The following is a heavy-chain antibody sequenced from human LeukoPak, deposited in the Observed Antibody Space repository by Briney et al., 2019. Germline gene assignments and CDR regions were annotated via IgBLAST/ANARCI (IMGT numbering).Heavy chain of an antibody. D-gene: IGHD2-21*02. V-gene: IGHV1-2*02. CDR3: ARTYTAVHYFDY. J-gene: IGHJ4*02. CDR2: INPNSGGT. Sequence: ASVKVSFKASGYTFTDYYMHWVRQAPGQGLEWMGWINPNSGGTNYAQKFQGRVTITRDTSISTAYMELSRLTSDDTALYYCARTYTAVHYFDYWGQGTLVTVSS. CDR1: GYTFTDYY.